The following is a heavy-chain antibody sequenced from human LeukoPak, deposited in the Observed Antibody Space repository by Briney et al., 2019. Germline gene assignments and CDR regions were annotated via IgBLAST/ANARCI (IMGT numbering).Heavy chain of an antibody. CDR2: LSHSGSS. D-gene: IGHD2-15*01. Sequence: SETLSLTWTVSGXSVSSYYWSWIRQPPGRGLEWIGYLSHSGSSDSNPSLKSRVTILVDTSKNQFSLKLSSVTAADTAVYYCARYVAATLVDAFDIWGQGTMVTVSS. J-gene: IGHJ3*02. V-gene: IGHV4-59*02. CDR3: ARYVAATLVDAFDI. CDR1: GXSVSSYY.